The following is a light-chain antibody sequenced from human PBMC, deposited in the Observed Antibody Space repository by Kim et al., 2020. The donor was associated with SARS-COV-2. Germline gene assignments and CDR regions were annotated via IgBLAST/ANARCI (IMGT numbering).Light chain of an antibody. V-gene: IGKV1D-16*01. CDR3: QQYNTYPLT. J-gene: IGKJ4*01. CDR1: QDISTS. CDR2: AAS. Sequence: ASVGDRVKITCRASQDISTSLAWYQQKPGKPPKSLIHAASSLQSGVPSRVSASGSGTEFTLTISSLQPEDFATYYCQQYNTYPLTFGGGTKVDIK.